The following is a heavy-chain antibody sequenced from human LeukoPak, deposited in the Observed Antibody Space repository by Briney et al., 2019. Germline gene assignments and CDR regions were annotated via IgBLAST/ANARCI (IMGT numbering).Heavy chain of an antibody. CDR3: ARALLWFGEPSHIDY. CDR1: GYTFTSYG. D-gene: IGHD3-10*01. J-gene: IGHJ4*02. CDR2: ITAYNDST. V-gene: IGHV1-18*01. Sequence: ASVKVSCKASGYTFTSYGISWGRQAPGQGLEWMGWITAYNDSTNYAQKLQGRVTMTTDTSTSTAYMELRSLRSDDTAVYYCARALLWFGEPSHIDYWGQGTLVTASS.